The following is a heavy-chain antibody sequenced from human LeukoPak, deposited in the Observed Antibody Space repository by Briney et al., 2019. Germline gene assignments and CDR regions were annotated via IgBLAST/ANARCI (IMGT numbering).Heavy chain of an antibody. D-gene: IGHD6-19*01. V-gene: IGHV3-23*01. Sequence: PGGSLRLSCVASGFTFSNLAMGWVRQAPGKGLEWVSVISDSGGTTYYADSVKGRFTISRDNSRNTLYLQINSLRVEDTAVYYCAKDARRSSGWYFFDHWGQGTLVTVSS. J-gene: IGHJ4*02. CDR1: GFTFSNLA. CDR3: AKDARRSSGWYFFDH. CDR2: ISDSGGTT.